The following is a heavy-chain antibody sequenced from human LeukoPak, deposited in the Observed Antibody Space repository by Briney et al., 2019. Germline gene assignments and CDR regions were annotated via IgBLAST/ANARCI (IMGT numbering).Heavy chain of an antibody. CDR2: IYYSGT. V-gene: IGHV4-59*08. Sequence: SETLSLTCTVSGGSISRYYWNWMRQPPGKGLEWIGYIYYSGTYYNPSLKSRVTISVDTSKNQFSLKLSSVTAADTAVYYCARRLYGSGKYTRLRYSSGRYGFDYWGQGTLVTVSS. CDR1: GGSISRYY. CDR3: ARRLYGSGKYTRLRYSSGRYGFDY. J-gene: IGHJ4*02. D-gene: IGHD3-10*01.